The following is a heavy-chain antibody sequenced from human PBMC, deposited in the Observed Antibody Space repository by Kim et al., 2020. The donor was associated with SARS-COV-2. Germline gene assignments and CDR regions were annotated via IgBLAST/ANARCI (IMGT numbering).Heavy chain of an antibody. CDR1: GGSFSGYY. V-gene: IGHV4-34*01. CDR2: INHSGST. D-gene: IGHD6-19*01. CDR3: ARGPEIRGGWPGPIQH. J-gene: IGHJ1*01. Sequence: SETLSLTCAVYGGSFSGYYWSWIRQPPGKGLEWIGEINHSGSTNYNPSLKSRVTISVDTSKNQFSLKLSSVTAADTAVYYCARGPEIRGGWPGPIQHWGQGTLVTVSS.